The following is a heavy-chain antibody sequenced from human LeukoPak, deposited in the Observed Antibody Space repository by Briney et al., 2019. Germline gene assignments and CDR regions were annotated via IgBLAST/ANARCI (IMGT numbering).Heavy chain of an antibody. CDR1: GGSISSSSYY. V-gene: IGHV4-39*07. J-gene: IGHJ5*02. Sequence: ETLSLTCTVSGGSISSSSYYWGWIRQPPGKGLEWIGSIYYSGSTYYNPSLKSRVTISVDTSKNQFSLKLSSVTAADTAVYYCARLYSSGWYELAYNWFDPWGQGTLVTVSS. CDR2: IYYSGST. D-gene: IGHD6-19*01. CDR3: ARLYSSGWYELAYNWFDP.